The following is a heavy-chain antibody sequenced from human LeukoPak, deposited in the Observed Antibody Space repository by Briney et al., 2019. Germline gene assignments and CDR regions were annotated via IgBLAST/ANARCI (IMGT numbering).Heavy chain of an antibody. V-gene: IGHV4-39*07. CDR3: ARGRSSYFGY. J-gene: IGHJ4*02. Sequence: PSETLSLTCTVSGGSISSSSYYWGWIRQPPGKGLEWIGSIYYSGSTYYNPSLKSRVTISVDTSKNQFSLKLSSVTAADTAVYYCARGRSSYFGYWGQGTLVTVSS. D-gene: IGHD6-6*01. CDR2: IYYSGST. CDR1: GGSISSSSYY.